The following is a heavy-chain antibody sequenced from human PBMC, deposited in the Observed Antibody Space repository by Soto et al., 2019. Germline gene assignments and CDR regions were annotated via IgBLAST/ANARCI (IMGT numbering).Heavy chain of an antibody. CDR2: IIPIFGTA. CDR1: GDTFSSYA. J-gene: IGHJ4*02. CDR3: ATYYYDSSGSQGPFDY. V-gene: IGHV1-69*13. Sequence: GASVKVSCKASGDTFSSYAISWVRQAPGRGLEWMGGIIPIFGTANYAQKFQGRVTITADESTSTAYMELSSLRSEDTAVYYCATYYYDSSGSQGPFDYWGQGTLVTVSS. D-gene: IGHD3-22*01.